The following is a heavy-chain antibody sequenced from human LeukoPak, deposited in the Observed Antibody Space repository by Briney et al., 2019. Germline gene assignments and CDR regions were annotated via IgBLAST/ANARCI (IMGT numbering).Heavy chain of an antibody. D-gene: IGHD5-18*01. CDR2: IRYDESNK. CDR1: GFTFSGYG. Sequence: GESLRLSCAASGFTFSGYGIHWVRQAPGKELEWVAFIRYDESNKYYADSVKGRFTISRDNAKNSLYLQMNSLRAEDTAVYYCARDPFSPLTAMATKPGEDAFDIWGQGTMVTVSS. CDR3: ARDPFSPLTAMATKPGEDAFDI. V-gene: IGHV3-30*02. J-gene: IGHJ3*02.